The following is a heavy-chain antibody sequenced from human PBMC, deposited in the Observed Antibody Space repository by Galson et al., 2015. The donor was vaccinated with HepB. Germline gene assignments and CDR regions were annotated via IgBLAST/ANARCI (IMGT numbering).Heavy chain of an antibody. D-gene: IGHD5-24*01. CDR3: ASTEMATILFDY. J-gene: IGHJ4*02. CDR1: GFTFSDYG. Sequence: SLRLSCAASGFTFSDYGMHWVRQAPGKGLEWVAVISSDGSKKYYADSVKGRFTISRDRSKNTLYLQMNSLRAEDTAVYYCASTEMATILFDYWGQGTLVTVSS. V-gene: IGHV3-30*03. CDR2: ISSDGSKK.